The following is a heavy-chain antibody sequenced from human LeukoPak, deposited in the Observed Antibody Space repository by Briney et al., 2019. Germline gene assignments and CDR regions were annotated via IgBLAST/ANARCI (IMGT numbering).Heavy chain of an antibody. CDR3: ARLYSGSYYAKGLDY. V-gene: IGHV7-4-1*02. CDR2: INTNTGNP. D-gene: IGHD1-26*01. Sequence: ASVKVSCKASGYTFNSYGISWVRQAPGQGLEWMGWINTNTGNPTYAQGFTGRFVFSLDTSVSTAYLQISSLKAEDTAVYYCARLYSGSYYAKGLDYWGQGTLVTVSS. J-gene: IGHJ4*02. CDR1: GYTFNSYG.